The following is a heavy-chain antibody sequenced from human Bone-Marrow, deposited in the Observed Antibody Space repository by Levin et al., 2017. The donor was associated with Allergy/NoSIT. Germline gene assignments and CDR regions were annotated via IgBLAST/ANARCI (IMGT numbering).Heavy chain of an antibody. Sequence: ASVKVSCKASGYTFTGYYMHWVRQAPGQGLEWMGRINPITGGTSYVQKFQGRVTMTRDTSINTAYMELSRLRSDDTAFYYCAKGRGGGTWYYDYWGQGTLVTVSS. CDR1: GYTFTGYY. J-gene: IGHJ4*02. D-gene: IGHD2-15*01. CDR3: AKGRGGGTWYYDY. V-gene: IGHV1-2*06. CDR2: INPITGGT.